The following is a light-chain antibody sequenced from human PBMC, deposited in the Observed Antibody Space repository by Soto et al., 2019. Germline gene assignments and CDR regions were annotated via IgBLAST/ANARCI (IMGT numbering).Light chain of an antibody. CDR1: QSVSSSY. V-gene: IGKV3D-20*02. CDR2: GAS. J-gene: IGKJ5*01. CDR3: QKRSNWPPIT. Sequence: EIVLPQSPGTLSLSPGARPTLSCRASQSVSSSYLAWYQQKPGQAPRLLIYGASSRATGIPARFSGSGSGTDFTLTISSLEPEDFAVYYCQKRSNWPPITVGQGTRLEIK.